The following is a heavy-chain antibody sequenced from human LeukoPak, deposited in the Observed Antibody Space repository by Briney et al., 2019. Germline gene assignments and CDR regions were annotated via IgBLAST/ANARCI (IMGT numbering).Heavy chain of an antibody. J-gene: IGHJ6*03. CDR1: GFTFSTYA. V-gene: IGHV3-13*01. D-gene: IGHD3-10*01. Sequence: GGSLRLSCAASGFTFSTYAMHWVRQITGKGLEWVSAIGIGGDTHYPGSVKGRFTISRENAKNSFYLQMNSLRAGDTAVYYCARARSTYYSGSGANYYFYMDVWGKGTTVTISS. CDR2: IGIGGDT. CDR3: ARARSTYYSGSGANYYFYMDV.